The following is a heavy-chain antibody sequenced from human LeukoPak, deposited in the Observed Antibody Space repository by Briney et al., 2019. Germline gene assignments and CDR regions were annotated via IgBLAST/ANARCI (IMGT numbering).Heavy chain of an antibody. Sequence: KSSETLSLTCTVSGGSISSGDYYWSWIRQPPGEGLEWIGYIYYSGSTYYNPSLKSRVTISVDTSKNQFSLKLSSATAADTAVYYCARGGSMVRGIHYYGMDVWGKGTTVTVSS. D-gene: IGHD3-10*01. CDR2: IYYSGST. V-gene: IGHV4-30-4*01. CDR1: GGSISSGDYY. J-gene: IGHJ6*04. CDR3: ARGGSMVRGIHYYGMDV.